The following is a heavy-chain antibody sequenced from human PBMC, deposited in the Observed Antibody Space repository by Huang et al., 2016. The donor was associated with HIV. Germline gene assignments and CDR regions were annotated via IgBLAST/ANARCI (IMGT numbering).Heavy chain of an antibody. CDR3: AKDSYSSGWYPEY. CDR1: GFTFSSYG. Sequence: QVQVVESGGGVVQPGRSLRLSCEASGFTFSSYGMHWVRQATGKRVELVAVISYHGSNKWYADSVKGRFTISRDKSKNKVYLQMDSLRGNDTAVYYCAKDSYSSGWYPEYWGQGTPVTVSS. V-gene: IGHV3-30*18. J-gene: IGHJ4*02. CDR2: ISYHGSNK. D-gene: IGHD6-19*01.